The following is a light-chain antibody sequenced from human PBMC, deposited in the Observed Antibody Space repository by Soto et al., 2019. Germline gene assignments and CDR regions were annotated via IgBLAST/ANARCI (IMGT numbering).Light chain of an antibody. Sequence: DIQMTQSPSSLSASVGDRVIITCRASQGISNFLAWYQQKPGKVPNVLIYAASTLQSGVPSRFSGSGSGTDFTLTISSLQPDDVATYYCQQSYTTPRITFGQGTRLEIK. CDR2: AAS. J-gene: IGKJ5*01. CDR1: QGISNF. CDR3: QQSYTTPRIT. V-gene: IGKV1-27*01.